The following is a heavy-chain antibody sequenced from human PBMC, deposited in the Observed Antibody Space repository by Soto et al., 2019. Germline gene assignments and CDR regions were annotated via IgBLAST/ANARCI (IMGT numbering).Heavy chain of an antibody. CDR3: ARDLRAVGMASRFDP. J-gene: IGHJ5*02. Sequence: QVQLVESGGGLVKPGGSLRLSCEASGFTFGDYYMTWIRQAPGKGLEWVSFIGNRGTGIYYADSVKGRFTIFRDNAKNSLYLQTSTLRAEDTAMYYCARDLRAVGMASRFDPWGQVTLVTVSS. CDR2: IGNRGTGI. D-gene: IGHD6-13*01. V-gene: IGHV3-11*01. CDR1: GFTFGDYY.